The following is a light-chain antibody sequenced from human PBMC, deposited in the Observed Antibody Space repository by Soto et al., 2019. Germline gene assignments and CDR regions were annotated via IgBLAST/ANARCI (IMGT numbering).Light chain of an antibody. V-gene: IGLV2-14*01. Sequence: QSVLTQPASESGSPGQSITISCTGTSSGVGTYNLVSWYQHHPGKAPKLMIYEVSNRPSGVSNRFSGSKSGNTASLTISGLQAEDEADYYCSSYASGNTYVFGTGTKATVL. CDR1: SSGVGTYNL. CDR3: SSYASGNTYV. CDR2: EVS. J-gene: IGLJ1*01.